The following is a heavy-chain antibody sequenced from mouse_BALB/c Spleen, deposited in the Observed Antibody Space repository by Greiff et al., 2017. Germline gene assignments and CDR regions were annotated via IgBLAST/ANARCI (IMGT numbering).Heavy chain of an antibody. CDR1: GFTFTDYY. J-gene: IGHJ3*01. CDR3: ARGDDYDAPFAY. V-gene: IGHV7-3*02. CDR2: IRNKANGYTT. Sequence: EVHLVESGGGLVQPGGSLRLSCATSGFTFTDYYMSWVRQPPGKALEWLGFIRNKANGYTTEYSASVKGRFTISRDNSQSILYLQMNTLRAEDSATYYCARGDDYDAPFAYWGQGTLVTVSA. D-gene: IGHD2-4*01.